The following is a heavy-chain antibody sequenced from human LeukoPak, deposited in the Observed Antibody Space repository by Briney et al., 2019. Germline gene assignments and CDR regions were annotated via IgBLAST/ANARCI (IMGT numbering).Heavy chain of an antibody. D-gene: IGHD4-17*01. Sequence: SETLSLTCTVSGGSISSYYWSWLRQPPGKGLEWIGYIYYSGSTNYNPSLKSRVTISVDTSKNQFSLKLSSVTAADTAVYYCARLRPDAFDIWGQGTMVTVSS. V-gene: IGHV4-59*01. J-gene: IGHJ3*02. CDR2: IYYSGST. CDR1: GGSISSYY. CDR3: ARLRPDAFDI.